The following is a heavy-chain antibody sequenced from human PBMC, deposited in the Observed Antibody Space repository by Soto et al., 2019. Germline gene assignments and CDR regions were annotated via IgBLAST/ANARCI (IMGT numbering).Heavy chain of an antibody. Sequence: GGSLRLSCAASGFTFSSYAMSWVRQAPGKGLEWVSAISGSGGSTYYADSVKGRFTISRDNSKNTLYLQMNSLRAEDTAVYYCAKSIWFGELSGLSFDYWGQGTLVTVSS. V-gene: IGHV3-23*01. CDR3: AKSIWFGELSGLSFDY. J-gene: IGHJ4*02. D-gene: IGHD3-10*01. CDR2: ISGSGGST. CDR1: GFTFSSYA.